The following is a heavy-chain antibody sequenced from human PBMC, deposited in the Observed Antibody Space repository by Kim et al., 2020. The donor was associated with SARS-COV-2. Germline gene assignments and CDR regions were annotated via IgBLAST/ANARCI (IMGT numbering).Heavy chain of an antibody. D-gene: IGHD3-10*01. CDR3: ARVMVRGNYGMDV. Sequence: YSQKFQGRVTNTRDTSASTAYMELSSLRSEDTAVYYCARVMVRGNYGMDVWGQGTTVTVSS. J-gene: IGHJ6*02. V-gene: IGHV1-3*01.